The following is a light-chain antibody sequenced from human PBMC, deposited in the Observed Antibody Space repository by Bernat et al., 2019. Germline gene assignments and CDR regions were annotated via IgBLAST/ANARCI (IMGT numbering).Light chain of an antibody. CDR1: QSLSSSY. CDR3: QQYDSSPLT. V-gene: IGKV3-20*01. J-gene: IGKJ4*01. CDR2: GAS. Sequence: IVLTQSPGTLSLSPGERPTLSCRASQSLSSSYLAWYQQKPGQAPRLLIYGASTRATGIPDRFSGSGSGTDFTLTINRLEPEDFAVYYRQQYDSSPLTFGGGTKVEIK.